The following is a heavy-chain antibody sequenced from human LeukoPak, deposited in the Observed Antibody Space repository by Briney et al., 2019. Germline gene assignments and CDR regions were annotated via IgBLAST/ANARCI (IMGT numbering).Heavy chain of an antibody. CDR2: ITYDGSNK. J-gene: IGHJ4*02. Sequence: GGSLRLSCAASGFTFSSSGMTWVRQAPGKGLEWVAVITYDGSNKYYTDSVKGRFTISRDNSKSTLYLQMNSLRAEDTAVYYCAKVRWDNSGWYYLDYWGQGTLVTVSS. D-gene: IGHD6-19*01. CDR1: GFTFSSSG. V-gene: IGHV3-30*18. CDR3: AKVRWDNSGWYYLDY.